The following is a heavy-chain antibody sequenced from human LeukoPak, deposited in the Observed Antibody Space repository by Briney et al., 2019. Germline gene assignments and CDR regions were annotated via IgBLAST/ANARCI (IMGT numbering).Heavy chain of an antibody. J-gene: IGHJ3*02. CDR1: GFTVSSNY. D-gene: IGHD2-15*01. V-gene: IGHV3-53*01. Sequence: GGSLRLSCAASGFTVSSNYMSWVRQAPGKGLEWVSVIYSGGSTYYADSVKGRFTISRDNSKNTLYLQMNSLRAEDTAVYYCAKDEADFDAFDIWGQGTMVTVSS. CDR3: AKDEADFDAFDI. CDR2: IYSGGST.